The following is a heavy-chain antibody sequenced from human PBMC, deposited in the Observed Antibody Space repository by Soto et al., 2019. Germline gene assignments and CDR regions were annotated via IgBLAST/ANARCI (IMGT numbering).Heavy chain of an antibody. CDR2: ISYDGSNK. D-gene: IGHD3-22*01. V-gene: IGHV3-30*18. CDR3: AKDRYDSSGYYRNTYYYYGMDV. Sequence: GGSLRLSCAASGFTFSSYGMHWVRQAPGKGLEWVAVISYDGSNKYYADSVKGRFTISRDNSKNTLYLQMNSLRAEDTAVYYCAKDRYDSSGYYRNTYYYYGMDVWGQGTTVTVSS. CDR1: GFTFSSYG. J-gene: IGHJ6*02.